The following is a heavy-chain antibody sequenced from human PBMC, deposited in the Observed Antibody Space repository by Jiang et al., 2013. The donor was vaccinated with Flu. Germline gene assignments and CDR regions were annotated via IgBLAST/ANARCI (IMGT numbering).Heavy chain of an antibody. Sequence: EVKKPGASVKVSCKASGYTFTSYAMHWVRQAPGQRLEWMGWINAGNGNTKYSQKFQGRVTITRDTSASTAYMELSSLRSEDTAVYYCARDGSGSYYPYYMDVWGKGTTVTVSS. J-gene: IGHJ6*03. D-gene: IGHD1-26*01. CDR1: GYTFTSYA. CDR2: INAGNGNT. V-gene: IGHV1-3*01. CDR3: ARDGSGSYYPYYMDV.